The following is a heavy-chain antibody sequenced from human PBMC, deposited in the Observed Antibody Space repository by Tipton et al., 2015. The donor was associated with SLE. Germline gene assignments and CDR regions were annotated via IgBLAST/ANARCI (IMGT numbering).Heavy chain of an antibody. J-gene: IGHJ4*02. Sequence: TLSLTCAVYGGSLSRYYWSWIRQTPGGGLEWIGYIHFSGRTNYNPSLKSRVSISVDTSNNQFSLKLSSVTAADTAVYYCARIEGAYDQFYFDFWGQGTLVTVSS. CDR1: GGSLSRYY. D-gene: IGHD5-12*01. V-gene: IGHV4-59*01. CDR2: IHFSGRT. CDR3: ARIEGAYDQFYFDF.